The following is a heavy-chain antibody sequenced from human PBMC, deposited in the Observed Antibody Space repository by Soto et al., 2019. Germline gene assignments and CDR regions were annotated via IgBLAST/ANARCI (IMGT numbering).Heavy chain of an antibody. CDR1: GGSISSGGYY. V-gene: IGHV4-31*03. D-gene: IGHD4-17*01. Sequence: SETLSLTCTVSGGSISSGGYYWSWIRQHPGKGLEWIGYIYYSGSTYYNPSLKSRVTISVDTSKNQFPLKLSSVTAADTAVYYCATTDYDNAFDIWGQGTMVTVSS. CDR2: IYYSGST. CDR3: ATTDYDNAFDI. J-gene: IGHJ3*02.